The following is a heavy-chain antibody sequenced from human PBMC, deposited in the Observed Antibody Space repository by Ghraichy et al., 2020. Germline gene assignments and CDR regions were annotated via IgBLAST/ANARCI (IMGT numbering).Heavy chain of an antibody. D-gene: IGHD7-27*01. J-gene: IGHJ4*02. CDR3: ARDRNWGAHEY. Sequence: ETLSLTCAASGFTFSLSWMCWVRQTPEKGLEWVVEINPDGGIKDYVDSVKRRFTISRDNARNSLYLQMNSLRTEDTGVYYCARDRNWGAHEYWGQGTLVTVSS. CDR2: INPDGGIK. V-gene: IGHV3-7*01. CDR1: GFTFSLSW.